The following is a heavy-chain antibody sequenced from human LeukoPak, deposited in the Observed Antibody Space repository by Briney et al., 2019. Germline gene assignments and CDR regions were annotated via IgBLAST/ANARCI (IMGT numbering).Heavy chain of an antibody. CDR1: GFTFSSYW. D-gene: IGHD6-13*01. V-gene: IGHV3-7*01. Sequence: GGSLRLSCAASGFTFSSYWMSWVRQAPGKGLEWVASIKQDGSEKYYVDSAKGRFTISRDNAKNSLYLQMNSLRAEDTAVYYCARSLYPSGSFFDYWGQGTLVTVSS. CDR3: ARSLYPSGSFFDY. J-gene: IGHJ4*02. CDR2: IKQDGSEK.